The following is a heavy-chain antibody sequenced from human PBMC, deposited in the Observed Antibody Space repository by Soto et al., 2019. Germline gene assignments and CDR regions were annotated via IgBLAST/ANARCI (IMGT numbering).Heavy chain of an antibody. Sequence: QVQLVESGGGVVQSGRSLRLSCAASGFSFSSYGMHWVRQAPGKGLEWVAVIWYDGSNKYYADSVKGRFTISRDNSKNTLYLLRNSLRDEDKAVYYCARDGSGDRHAFDIWGQGTMVTVSS. D-gene: IGHD3-10*01. CDR3: ARDGSGDRHAFDI. CDR1: GFSFSSYG. J-gene: IGHJ3*02. V-gene: IGHV3-33*01. CDR2: IWYDGSNK.